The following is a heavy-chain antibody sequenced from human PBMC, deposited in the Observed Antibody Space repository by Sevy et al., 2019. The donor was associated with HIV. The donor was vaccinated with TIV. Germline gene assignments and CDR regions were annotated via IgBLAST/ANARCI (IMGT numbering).Heavy chain of an antibody. Sequence: GGSLRLSCTASGFTFNNYAMTWVRQAPGKGLEWVSSIRGHNNVTIYAESVRGRFTLSRDISKNTLYLQMNSLRVEDTAVYYCARHTGEPYYFEIWGQGTLVTVSS. D-gene: IGHD3-9*01. CDR3: ARHTGEPYYFEI. CDR2: IRGHNNVT. V-gene: IGHV3-23*01. J-gene: IGHJ4*02. CDR1: GFTFNNYA.